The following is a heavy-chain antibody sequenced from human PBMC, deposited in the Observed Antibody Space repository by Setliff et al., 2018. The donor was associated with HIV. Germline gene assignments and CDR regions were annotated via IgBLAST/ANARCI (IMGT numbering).Heavy chain of an antibody. Sequence: PSVKVSCKASGGSFSNYAFSWVRQAPGQGLEWMGGFVPMFGSANYAQKFQGRLTITADESTTTVNMELSRFRSEDTAVYYCARGRYYDSGTYFTETWGQGTLVTVSS. CDR1: GGSFSNYA. D-gene: IGHD3-10*01. CDR2: FVPMFGSA. J-gene: IGHJ5*02. V-gene: IGHV1-69*13. CDR3: ARGRYYDSGTYFTET.